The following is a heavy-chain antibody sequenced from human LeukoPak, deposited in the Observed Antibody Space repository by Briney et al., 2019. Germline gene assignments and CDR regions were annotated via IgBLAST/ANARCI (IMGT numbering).Heavy chain of an antibody. CDR1: GFSLSTSGMC. D-gene: IGHD3-9*01. J-gene: IGHJ4*02. Sequence: QTLSLTCTFSGFSLSTSGMCVSWIRQPPGKALEWRARIDWDDDKYYSTSLKTRLTISKDTSKNQGVLTMTNMDPVDTATYYCARIGDYDILTGYYNFDYWGQGTLVTVSS. CDR2: IDWDDDK. CDR3: ARIGDYDILTGYYNFDY. V-gene: IGHV2-70*11.